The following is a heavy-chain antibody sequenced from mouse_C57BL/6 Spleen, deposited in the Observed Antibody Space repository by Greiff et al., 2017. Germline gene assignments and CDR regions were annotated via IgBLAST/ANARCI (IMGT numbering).Heavy chain of an antibody. CDR3: ARQGPDH. CDR2: ISSGGSYT. CDR1: GFTFSSYG. Sequence: EVQVVESGGDLVKPWGSLKLSCAASGFTFSSYGMSWVRQTPDKRLEWVATISSGGSYTYYPDSVKGRFTISRDNAKNTLYLQMSSLKSEDTAMYYCARQGPDHWGQGTTLTVSS. V-gene: IGHV5-6*01. J-gene: IGHJ2*01.